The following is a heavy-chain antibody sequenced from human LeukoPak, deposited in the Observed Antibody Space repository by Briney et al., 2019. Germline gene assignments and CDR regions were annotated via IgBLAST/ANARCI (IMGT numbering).Heavy chain of an antibody. D-gene: IGHD3-22*01. J-gene: IGHJ4*02. Sequence: PGGSLRLSCAASGFTFSSYAMSWVRQAPGKGLEWVAVIWYDGSNKYYADSVKGRFTISRDNSKNTLYLQMNSLRAEDTAVYYCAREGDYYDSSGYWFDYWGQGTLVTVSS. V-gene: IGHV3-33*08. CDR1: GFTFSSYA. CDR2: IWYDGSNK. CDR3: AREGDYYDSSGYWFDY.